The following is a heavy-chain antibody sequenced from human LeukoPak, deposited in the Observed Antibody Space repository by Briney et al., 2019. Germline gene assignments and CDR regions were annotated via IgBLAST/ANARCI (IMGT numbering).Heavy chain of an antibody. CDR1: GFTFSSYW. CDR3: ARDKWELRSHKYYYYGMDV. V-gene: IGHV3-74*01. CDR2: INSDGSST. J-gene: IGHJ6*02. D-gene: IGHD1-26*01. Sequence: PGGSLRLSCAASGFTFSSYWMHWVRQAPGKGLVWVSRINSDGSSTSYADSVKGRFTISRGNSKNTLYLQMNSLRAEDTAVYYCARDKWELRSHKYYYYGMDVWGQGTTVTVSS.